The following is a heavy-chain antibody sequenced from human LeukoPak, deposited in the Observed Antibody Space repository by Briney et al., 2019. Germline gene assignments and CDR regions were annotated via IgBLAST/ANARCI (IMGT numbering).Heavy chain of an antibody. Sequence: PGGSLRLSCAASGFTLSSYDMHWVRQATGKGLEWVSAIGTAGDTYYPGSVKGRFTISRENAKNSLYLQMNSLRAGDTAVYYCARDGDYGGNSGSWYFDLWGRGTLVTVSS. D-gene: IGHD4-23*01. CDR3: ARDGDYGGNSGSWYFDL. V-gene: IGHV3-13*01. J-gene: IGHJ2*01. CDR1: GFTLSSYD. CDR2: IGTAGDT.